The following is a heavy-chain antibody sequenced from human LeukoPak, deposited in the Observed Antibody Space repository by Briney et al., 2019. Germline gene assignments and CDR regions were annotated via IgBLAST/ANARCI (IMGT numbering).Heavy chain of an antibody. D-gene: IGHD6-19*01. J-gene: IGHJ6*02. CDR1: GFTFSSYG. CDR2: IWYDGSNK. Sequence: GRSLRLSCAASGFTFSSYGMHWVRQAPGKGLEGVAVIWYDGSNKYYADSVKGRFTISRDNSKNTLYLQMNSLRAEDTAVYYCARGSGSSGWSYYYYGMDVWGQGTTVTVSS. V-gene: IGHV3-33*01. CDR3: ARGSGSSGWSYYYYGMDV.